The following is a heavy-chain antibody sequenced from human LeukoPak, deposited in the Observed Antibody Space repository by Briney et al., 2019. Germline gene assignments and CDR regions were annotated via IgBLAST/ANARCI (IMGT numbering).Heavy chain of an antibody. J-gene: IGHJ6*03. V-gene: IGHV3-11*04. Sequence: GGSLRLSCAASGFTFSDYYMSWIRQAPGKGLEWVSYISSSGSTIYYADSVKGRFTISRDNAKNSLYLQTNSLRAEDTAVYYCARDQRYFDWLLGTQDYYYYMDVWGKGTTVTVSS. CDR2: ISSSGSTI. CDR3: ARDQRYFDWLLGTQDYYYYMDV. D-gene: IGHD3-9*01. CDR1: GFTFSDYY.